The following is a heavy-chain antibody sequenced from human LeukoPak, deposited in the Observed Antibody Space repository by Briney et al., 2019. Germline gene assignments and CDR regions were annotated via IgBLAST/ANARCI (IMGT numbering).Heavy chain of an antibody. D-gene: IGHD3-9*01. V-gene: IGHV3-21*01. J-gene: IGHJ6*02. CDR2: ISSSSSYI. CDR1: GFTFSSYN. CDR3: ARDWSEDPAGYDILTGYDYYYGMDV. Sequence: KPGGSLRLSCAASGFTFSSYNMNWVRQAPGKGLEWVSSISSSSSYIYYADSVKGRFTISRDNAKNSLYLQMNSLRAEDTAVYYCARDWSEDPAGYDILTGYDYYYGMDVWGQGTTITVSS.